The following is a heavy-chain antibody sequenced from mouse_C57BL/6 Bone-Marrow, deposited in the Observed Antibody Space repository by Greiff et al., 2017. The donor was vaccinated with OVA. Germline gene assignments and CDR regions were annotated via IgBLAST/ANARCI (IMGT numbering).Heavy chain of an antibody. J-gene: IGHJ1*03. D-gene: IGHD1-1*01. Sequence: QVHVKQSGAELVKPGASVKLSCKASGYTFTSYWMHWVKQRPGRGLEWIGRIDPNSGGTKYNEKFKSKATLTVDKPSSTAYMQLSSLTSEDSAVYYCARESLTTVVAHWYFDVWGTGTTVTVSS. CDR2: IDPNSGGT. V-gene: IGHV1-72*01. CDR3: ARESLTTVVAHWYFDV. CDR1: GYTFTSYW.